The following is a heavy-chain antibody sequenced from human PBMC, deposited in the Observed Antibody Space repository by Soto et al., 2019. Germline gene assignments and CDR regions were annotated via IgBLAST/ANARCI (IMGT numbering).Heavy chain of an antibody. Sequence: QVQLVQSGAEVKEPGSSVKVSCKASGGTFSTSTFTWVRQAPGQGLEWMGRIIPILDTADYAQKFQGNVTSTADKSTSTVFMELSSLRSEDTGMYYCARDSPIGSVFSGCDAIDIWGQGTLVTVSP. D-gene: IGHD5-12*01. V-gene: IGHV1-69*08. CDR3: ARDSPIGSVFSGCDAIDI. CDR1: GGTFSTST. J-gene: IGHJ4*02. CDR2: IIPILDTA.